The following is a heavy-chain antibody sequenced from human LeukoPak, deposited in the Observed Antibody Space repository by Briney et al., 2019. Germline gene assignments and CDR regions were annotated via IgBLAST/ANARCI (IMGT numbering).Heavy chain of an antibody. CDR1: GGSISSSSYY. J-gene: IGHJ5*02. V-gene: IGHV4-39*07. Sequence: PSETLSLTCTVSGGSISSSSYYWGWIRQPPGKGLEWIGSIYYSGSTYYNPSLKSRVTISVDTSKNQFSLKLSSVTAADTAVYYCARTGTLELDPWGQGTLVTVSS. CDR2: IYYSGST. CDR3: ARTGTLELDP. D-gene: IGHD1-1*01.